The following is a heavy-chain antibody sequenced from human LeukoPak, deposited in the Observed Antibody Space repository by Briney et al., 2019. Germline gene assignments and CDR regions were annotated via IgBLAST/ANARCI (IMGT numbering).Heavy chain of an antibody. CDR1: GFTFSDYY. Sequence: GGSLGLSCAASGFTFSDYYMSWIRQAPGKGLEWVSYISSSGSTIYYADSVKGRFTISRDNAKNSLYLQMNSLRAEDTAVYYCASYDSSGYYYDYWGQGTLVTVSS. J-gene: IGHJ4*02. V-gene: IGHV3-11*01. CDR3: ASYDSSGYYYDY. D-gene: IGHD3-22*01. CDR2: ISSSGSTI.